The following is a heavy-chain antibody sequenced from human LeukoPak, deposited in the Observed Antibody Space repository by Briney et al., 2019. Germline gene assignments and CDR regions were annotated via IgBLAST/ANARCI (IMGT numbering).Heavy chain of an antibody. Sequence: PSETLSLTCTVSGGSISSGGYYWSWIRQHPGKGLEWIGYIYYSGSTYYNPSLKSRVTISVDTSKNQFSLKLSSVTAADPAVYYCARVLSMVRGVDYWGQGTLVTVSS. V-gene: IGHV4-31*03. D-gene: IGHD3-10*01. CDR1: GGSISSGGYY. CDR3: ARVLSMVRGVDY. CDR2: IYYSGST. J-gene: IGHJ4*02.